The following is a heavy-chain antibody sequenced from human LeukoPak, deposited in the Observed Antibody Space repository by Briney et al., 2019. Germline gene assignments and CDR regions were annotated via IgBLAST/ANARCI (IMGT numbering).Heavy chain of an antibody. V-gene: IGHV4-34*01. Sequence: SETLSLTCAVYGGSFSGYYWSWIRQPPGKGLEWIGEINHSGSTNYNPSLKSRVTISVDTSKNQFSLKLSSVTAADTAMYYCAGGKQWLAFDYWGQGTLVTVSS. D-gene: IGHD6-19*01. CDR3: AGGKQWLAFDY. CDR2: INHSGST. CDR1: GGSFSGYY. J-gene: IGHJ4*02.